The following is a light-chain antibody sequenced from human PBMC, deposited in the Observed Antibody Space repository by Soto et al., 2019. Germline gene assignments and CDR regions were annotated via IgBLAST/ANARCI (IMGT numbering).Light chain of an antibody. J-gene: IGLJ1*01. V-gene: IGLV2-8*01. Sequence: QSALTKPPSASGSPGQSVTISCTGTSSDVGGYNFVSWYQQQPGKAPKLIIYEINKRPSGVPDRFSGSKSGNTASLTVSGVQAEDEAEYYCTSYAGSNNTYVVVTGTKVTVL. CDR3: TSYAGSNNTYV. CDR2: EIN. CDR1: SSDVGGYNF.